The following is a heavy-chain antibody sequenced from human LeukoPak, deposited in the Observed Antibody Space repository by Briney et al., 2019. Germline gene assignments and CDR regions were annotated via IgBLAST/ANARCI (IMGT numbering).Heavy chain of an antibody. D-gene: IGHD6-6*01. J-gene: IGHJ4*02. CDR3: ASSRGMAARRPTPHFDY. CDR1: GFTFSSYA. Sequence: GASLRLSCAASGFTFSSYAMSWVRQAPGKGLEWVSAISGSGGSTYYADSVKGRFTISRDNSKNTLYLQMNSLRAEDTAVYYCASSRGMAARRPTPHFDYWGQGTLVTVSS. CDR2: ISGSGGST. V-gene: IGHV3-23*01.